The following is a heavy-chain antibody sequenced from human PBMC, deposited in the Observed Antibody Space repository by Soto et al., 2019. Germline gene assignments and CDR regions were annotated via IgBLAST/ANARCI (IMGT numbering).Heavy chain of an antibody. CDR2: ISSSSGTI. V-gene: IGHV3-48*02. J-gene: IGHJ4*02. CDR3: ARPRGYSYVLPDY. CDR1: GFTFSSYN. D-gene: IGHD5-18*01. Sequence: GGSLRLSCSASGFTFSSYNMNWVRQAPGKGLEWVSYISSSSGTIYYADSVKGRFTISRDNAKNSLYLQMNSLRDEDTAVYYCARPRGYSYVLPDYWGQGTLVTVS.